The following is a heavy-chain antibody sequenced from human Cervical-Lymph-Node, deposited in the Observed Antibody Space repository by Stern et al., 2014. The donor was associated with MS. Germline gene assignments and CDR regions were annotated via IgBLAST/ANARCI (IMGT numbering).Heavy chain of an antibody. J-gene: IGHJ3*02. CDR2: IVGGSGKT. CDR1: GFTFSNSG. Sequence: QLVQSGPEVKKPGSSVKVSCKASGFTFSNSGVQWVRQTRGQRLEWIGWIVGGSGKTNYAQKFQERVTITRDRSTSTAYMELSSLRSEDTAVFYCAAGDTVAMLGTAIDAFDIWGQGTMVTVSS. D-gene: IGHD4-17*01. CDR3: AAGDTVAMLGTAIDAFDI. V-gene: IGHV1-58*01.